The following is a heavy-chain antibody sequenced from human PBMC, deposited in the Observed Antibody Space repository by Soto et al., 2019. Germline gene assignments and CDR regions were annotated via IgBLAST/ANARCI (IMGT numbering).Heavy chain of an antibody. Sequence: QVQLVESGGGVVRPGGSLRLSCAASGLTFSCCGMHWVRQAPGKGLEWVAVIWSNGRNTYYADSVKGRFTSSRDNARNTLYLQMNSLRVEDTALYYCVRERAPFDAFDIWGQGTMVTVSS. V-gene: IGHV3-33*01. CDR2: IWSNGRNT. CDR3: VRERAPFDAFDI. J-gene: IGHJ3*02. CDR1: GLTFSCCG.